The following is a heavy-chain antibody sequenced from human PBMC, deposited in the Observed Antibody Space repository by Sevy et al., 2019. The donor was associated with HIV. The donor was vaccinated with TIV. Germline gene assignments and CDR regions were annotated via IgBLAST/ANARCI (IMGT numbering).Heavy chain of an antibody. J-gene: IGHJ3*02. CDR2: INHSGST. CDR1: GGSFSGYY. Sequence: SETLSLTCAVYGGSFSGYYWSWIRQPPGKGLEWIGEINHSGSTNYNPSLKSRVTISVDTSKNQFSLKLSSVTAADTAVYYCARESPVGIAAAGQDAFDIWGQGTMVTVSS. D-gene: IGHD6-13*01. V-gene: IGHV4-34*01. CDR3: ARESPVGIAAAGQDAFDI.